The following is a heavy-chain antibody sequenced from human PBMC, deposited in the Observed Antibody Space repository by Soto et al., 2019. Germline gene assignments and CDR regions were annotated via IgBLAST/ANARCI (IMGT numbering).Heavy chain of an antibody. Sequence: SEALSLTCPVSGGSVSSNSYYWSWFRQPPGKGLEWIGYIYYSGNTNYNPSLKSRVTISVDTSKNQFSLRVNSVTAADTAIYYCARGFTGSAGRFDPWGQGTVVTVSS. D-gene: IGHD2-8*02. CDR2: IYYSGNT. J-gene: IGHJ5*02. CDR1: GGSVSSNSYY. V-gene: IGHV4-61*01. CDR3: ARGFTGSAGRFDP.